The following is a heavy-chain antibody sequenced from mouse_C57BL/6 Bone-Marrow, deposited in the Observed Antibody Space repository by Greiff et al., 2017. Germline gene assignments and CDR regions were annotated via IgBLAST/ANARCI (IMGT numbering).Heavy chain of an antibody. CDR2: ISSGSSTI. V-gene: IGHV5-17*01. Sequence: EVQGVESGGGLVKPGGSLKLSCAASGFTFSDYGMHWVRQAPEKGLEWVAYISSGSSTIYYADTVKGRFTISRDNAKNTLFLQMTSLRSEDTAMYYCARDYDYLYYYAMDYWGQGTSVTVSS. CDR1: GFTFSDYG. CDR3: ARDYDYLYYYAMDY. J-gene: IGHJ4*01. D-gene: IGHD2-4*01.